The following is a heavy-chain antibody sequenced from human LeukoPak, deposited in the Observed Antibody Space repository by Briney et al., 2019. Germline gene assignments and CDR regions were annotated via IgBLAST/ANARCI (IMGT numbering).Heavy chain of an antibody. Sequence: SEPLSLTFTVSGGSISSYYWSWIRPPPGKGLEWIGYIYTSGSTNYNPSLKSRVTISVDTSKNQFSLKLSSVTAADTAVYYCARHSRGPAAGPAFDYWGQGTLVTVSS. J-gene: IGHJ4*02. CDR1: GGSISSYY. CDR3: ARHSRGPAAGPAFDY. D-gene: IGHD6-13*01. V-gene: IGHV4-4*09. CDR2: IYTSGST.